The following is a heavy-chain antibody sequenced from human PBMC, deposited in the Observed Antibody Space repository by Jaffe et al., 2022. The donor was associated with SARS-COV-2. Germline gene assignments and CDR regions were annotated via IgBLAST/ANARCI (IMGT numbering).Heavy chain of an antibody. Sequence: EVQLVESGGGLVQPGGSLRLSCAASGFTFSSYWMSWVRQAPGKGLEWVANIKQDGSEKYYVDSVKGRFTISRDNAKNSLYLQMNSLRAEDTAVYYCARVHGGSDPLDAFDIWGQGTMVTVSS. CDR3: ARVHGGSDPLDAFDI. V-gene: IGHV3-7*01. CDR2: IKQDGSEK. J-gene: IGHJ3*02. D-gene: IGHD1-26*01. CDR1: GFTFSSYW.